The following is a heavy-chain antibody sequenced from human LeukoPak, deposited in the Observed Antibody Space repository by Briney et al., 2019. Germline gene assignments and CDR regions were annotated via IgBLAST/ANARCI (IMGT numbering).Heavy chain of an antibody. J-gene: IGHJ6*02. CDR2: TYYRSKWYN. CDR3: ARVRAPSSSWYFYYGMDV. Sequence: SQTLSLTCAISGDSVSGNSAAWNWIRQSPSRGLEWLGRTYYRSKWYNDYAVSVKSRITINPDTSKNQFSLQLNSVTPEDTAVYYCARVRAPSSSWYFYYGMDVWGQGTTVTVSS. D-gene: IGHD6-13*01. V-gene: IGHV6-1*01. CDR1: GDSVSGNSAA.